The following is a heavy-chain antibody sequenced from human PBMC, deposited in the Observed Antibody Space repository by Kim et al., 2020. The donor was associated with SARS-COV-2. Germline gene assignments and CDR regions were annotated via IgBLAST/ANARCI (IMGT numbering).Heavy chain of an antibody. V-gene: IGHV4-31*03. CDR3: ARDPAVVGSYWYFDL. CDR1: GGSISSGGYY. Sequence: SETLSLTCTVSGGSISSGGYYWSWIRQHPGKGLEWIGYIYYSGSTYYNPSLKSRVTISVATSKNQFSLKLSSVTAADTAVYYCARDPAVVGSYWYFDLWGRGTLVTVSS. J-gene: IGHJ2*01. D-gene: IGHD2-15*01. CDR2: IYYSGST.